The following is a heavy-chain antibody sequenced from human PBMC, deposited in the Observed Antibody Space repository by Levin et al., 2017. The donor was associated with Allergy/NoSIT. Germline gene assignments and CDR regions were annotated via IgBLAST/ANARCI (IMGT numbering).Heavy chain of an antibody. D-gene: IGHD3-22*01. J-gene: IGHJ4*02. CDR3: VRLPYSYDSSGYDNY. V-gene: IGHV3-74*01. CDR1: GFTFTNYW. CDR2: INRDGSST. Sequence: GESLKISCAASGFTFTNYWMHWVRQAPGKGPMWVSRINRDGSSTSYADSVEGRFTISRDNAKDTLYLQMNSLRAEDTAVYYCVRLPYSYDSSGYDNYWGQGTLVTVSS.